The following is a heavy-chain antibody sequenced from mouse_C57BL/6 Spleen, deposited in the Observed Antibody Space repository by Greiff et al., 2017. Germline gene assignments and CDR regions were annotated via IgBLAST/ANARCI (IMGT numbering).Heavy chain of an antibody. Sequence: QVHVKQSGAELVKPGASVKISCKASGYAFSSYWMNWVKQRPGKGLEWIGQIYPGDGDTNYNGKFKGKATLTADKSSSTAYMQLSSLTSEDSAVYFCARGANWDDYAMDYWGQGTSVTVSS. CDR2: IYPGDGDT. CDR3: ARGANWDDYAMDY. J-gene: IGHJ4*01. V-gene: IGHV1-80*01. CDR1: GYAFSSYW. D-gene: IGHD4-1*01.